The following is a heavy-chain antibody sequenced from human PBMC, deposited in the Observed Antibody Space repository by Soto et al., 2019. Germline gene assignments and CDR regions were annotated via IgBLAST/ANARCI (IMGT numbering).Heavy chain of an antibody. J-gene: IGHJ4*02. CDR3: SHTWV. CDR1: GFSFSTYW. CDR2: VNEDGTEK. Sequence: EVQMVESGGGLVQPGGSLRLSCAASGFSFSTYWMYWVRQAPGKGLEWVANVNEDGTEKNYVDSVKGRFTISRDNAKNSLYLQMNSLRAKDTAVYYGSHTWVGGQGTLVTVSS. D-gene: IGHD1-26*01. V-gene: IGHV3-7*01.